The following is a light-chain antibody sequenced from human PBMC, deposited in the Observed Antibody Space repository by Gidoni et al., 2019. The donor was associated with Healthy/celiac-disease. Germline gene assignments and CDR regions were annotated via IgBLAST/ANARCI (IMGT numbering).Light chain of an antibody. Sequence: QLTPPPSSLAAAVGDRVTSTCRASQGISSDLAWYQQKPGKTPKLLIYAASTLQSGVPSRFSGSGSGTDFTLTISSLQPEDFATYYCQQLNSYPWTFGQGTKVEIK. CDR1: QGISSD. CDR2: AAS. J-gene: IGKJ1*01. CDR3: QQLNSYPWT. V-gene: IGKV1-9*01.